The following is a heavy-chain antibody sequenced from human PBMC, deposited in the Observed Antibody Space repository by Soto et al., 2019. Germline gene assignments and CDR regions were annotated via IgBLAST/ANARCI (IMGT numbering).Heavy chain of an antibody. CDR3: ARGTGEENTFYYYYGMDV. D-gene: IGHD3-16*01. CDR1: GRSFSGYY. J-gene: IGHJ6*02. V-gene: IGHV4-34*01. Sequence: KTXATLSLTCAVYGRSFSGYYLSWIRQPPGKGLEWIGEINHSGITNYNPSLKSRVTISVDTSKNQFSLKLSSVTAADTAVYYCARGTGEENTFYYYYGMDVWGQGTTVTVSS. CDR2: INHSGIT.